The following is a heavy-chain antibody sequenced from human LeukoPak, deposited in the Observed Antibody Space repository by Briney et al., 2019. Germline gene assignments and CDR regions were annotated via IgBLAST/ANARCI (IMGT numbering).Heavy chain of an antibody. CDR1: GYTFTSYG. J-gene: IGHJ4*02. Sequence: SVKVSCKASGYTFTSYGISWVRQAPGQGLEWMGRIIPILGIANYAQKFQGRVTITADKSTSTAYMELSSLRSEDTAVYYCARDRWTKEAMDYWGQGTLVTVSS. V-gene: IGHV1-69*04. CDR2: IIPILGIA. D-gene: IGHD5-24*01. CDR3: ARDRWTKEAMDY.